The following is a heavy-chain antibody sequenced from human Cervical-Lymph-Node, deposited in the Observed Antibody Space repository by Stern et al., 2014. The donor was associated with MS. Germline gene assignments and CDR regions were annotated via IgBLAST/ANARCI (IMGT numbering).Heavy chain of an antibody. J-gene: IGHJ4*02. CDR3: ARQAVGAVFDL. D-gene: IGHD1-26*01. CDR1: GFIFSDSY. V-gene: IGHV3-11*01. CDR2: ISSTGNTL. Sequence: MQLVESGGGLVKPGGSLRLSCAASGFIFSDSYMSWIRQAPGKGLQWLSYISSTGNTLYYADSLKGRFTISRDNAKNSLYLQMNNLRADDTAVYYCARQAVGAVFDLWGQGTLVTVSS.